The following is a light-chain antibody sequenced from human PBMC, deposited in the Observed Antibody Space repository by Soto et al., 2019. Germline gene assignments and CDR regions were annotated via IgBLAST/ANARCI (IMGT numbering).Light chain of an antibody. CDR1: SSDVGGYNY. Sequence: QSVLTQPRSVSGSPGQSVTISCTGTSSDVGGYNYVSWYQHHPGQAPKLMIYDVSKRPSGVPDRFSGSKSGNTASLTISGLQAEDEADYYCCSYAGTYTLYVFGIGTKLTVL. V-gene: IGLV2-11*01. CDR2: DVS. J-gene: IGLJ1*01. CDR3: CSYAGTYTLYV.